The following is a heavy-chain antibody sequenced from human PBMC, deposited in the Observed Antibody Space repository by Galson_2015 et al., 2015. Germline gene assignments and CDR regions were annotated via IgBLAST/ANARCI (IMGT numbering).Heavy chain of an antibody. J-gene: IGHJ4*02. CDR1: GFIFNTHS. Sequence: SLRLSCAASGFIFNTHSMNWVRQAPGKGLVWVSHINHDSTAIYYADSVKGRFTISRDNAKNTLYLQMNSLRDEDTAVYYCARDNLRASDYWGQGTLATVSS. CDR3: ARDNLRASDY. CDR2: INHDSTAI. V-gene: IGHV3-48*02.